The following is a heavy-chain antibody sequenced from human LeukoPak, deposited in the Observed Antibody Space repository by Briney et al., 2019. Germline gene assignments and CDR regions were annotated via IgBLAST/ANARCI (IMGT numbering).Heavy chain of an antibody. V-gene: IGHV3-66*01. CDR3: ASRDKGYYYGMDV. D-gene: IGHD5-24*01. Sequence: GGSLRLSSAASVFTVSSNYMSWVRHTPGKGLEWVSLIYSGGSTYYADYVKGRFTISRDNSKNTLYLQMNSLRAEDTAVYYCASRDKGYYYGMDVWGQGTTVTVSS. CDR1: VFTVSSNY. J-gene: IGHJ6*02. CDR2: IYSGGST.